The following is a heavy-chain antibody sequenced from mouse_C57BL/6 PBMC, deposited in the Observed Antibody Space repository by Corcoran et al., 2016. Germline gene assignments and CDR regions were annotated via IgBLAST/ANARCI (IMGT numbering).Heavy chain of an antibody. CDR2: INPYNGGT. J-gene: IGHJ3*01. CDR3: ATAQATFAWFAY. V-gene: IGHV1-19*01. Sequence: EVQLQQSGPVLVKPGASVKMSCKASGYTFTDYYMNWVKQSHGKSLEWIGVINPYNGGTSYNQKFKGKATLTVDKSSSTAYMELNSLTSEDSAVYYCATAQATFAWFAYWGQGTLVTVSA. CDR1: GYTFTDYY. D-gene: IGHD3-2*02.